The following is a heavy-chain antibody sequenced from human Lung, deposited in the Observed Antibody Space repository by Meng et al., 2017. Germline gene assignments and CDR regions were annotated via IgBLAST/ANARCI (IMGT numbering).Heavy chain of an antibody. J-gene: IGHJ4*02. Sequence: EVHLVGSGGDLVKPGGSFRLSCAASGFYFNNAWMSWVRQAPGKGLEWVGRIKSNTDGGTAEYAAPVTGRFTISRDDSKSTLYLQMSGLRIDDTGVYYCTWDDKAVSDYWGQGTLVTVSS. D-gene: IGHD1-26*01. CDR2: IKSNTDGGTA. V-gene: IGHV3-15*01. CDR3: TWDDKAVSDY. CDR1: GFYFNNAW.